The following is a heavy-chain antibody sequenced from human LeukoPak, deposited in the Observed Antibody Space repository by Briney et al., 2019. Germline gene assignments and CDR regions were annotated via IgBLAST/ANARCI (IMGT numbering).Heavy chain of an antibody. V-gene: IGHV3-48*03. D-gene: IGHD3-3*01. CDR3: ARGPRVYSYNNFWSWFATR. J-gene: IGHJ4*02. CDR2: ISSSGSTI. CDR1: GFTFSSYE. Sequence: GGSLRLSCAASGFTFSSYEMNWVRQAPGQGLERVSYISSSGSTIYYADSVKGRFTISRLNAKNSLYLQMNSLRAEAPAVYYCARGPRVYSYNNFWSWFATRWGQGTLVTVSS.